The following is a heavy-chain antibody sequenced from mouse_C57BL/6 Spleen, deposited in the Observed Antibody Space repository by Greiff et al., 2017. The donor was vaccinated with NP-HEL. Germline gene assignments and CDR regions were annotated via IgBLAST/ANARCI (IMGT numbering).Heavy chain of an antibody. V-gene: IGHV5-6*01. CDR3: ARELADYAMDY. D-gene: IGHD4-1*01. CDR2: ISSGGSYT. J-gene: IGHJ4*01. Sequence: EVKLVESGGDLVKPGGSLKLSCAASGFTFSSYGMSWVRQTPDKRLEWVATISSGGSYTYYPDSVKGRFTISRDNAKNTLYLQMSSLKSEDTAMYYCARELADYAMDYWGKGTSVTVSS. CDR1: GFTFSSYG.